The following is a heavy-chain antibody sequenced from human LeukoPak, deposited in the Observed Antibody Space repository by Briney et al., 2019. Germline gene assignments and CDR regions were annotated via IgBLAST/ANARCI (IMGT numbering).Heavy chain of an antibody. J-gene: IGHJ6*03. CDR1: GFTFSSYN. V-gene: IGHV3-21*04. CDR3: AKGAYPARYYYMDV. Sequence: PGGSLRLSCAASGFTFSSYNMNWVRQAPGKGLEWVSSITSSISYIYYADSVKGRFTISRDNSKKTLYLQMNSLRAEDTAIYYCAKGAYPARYYYMDVWGKGTTVTISS. CDR2: ITSSISYI. D-gene: IGHD2-2*01.